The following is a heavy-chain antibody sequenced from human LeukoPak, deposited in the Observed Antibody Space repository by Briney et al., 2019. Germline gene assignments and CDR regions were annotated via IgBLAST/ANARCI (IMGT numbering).Heavy chain of an antibody. J-gene: IGHJ4*02. V-gene: IGHV1-69*04. D-gene: IGHD1-26*01. CDR2: IIPILGIA. Sequence: SVKVSCKASGGTFSSYAISWVRQAPGQGLEWMGRIIPILGIANYAQKFQGRVTITRDTSASTAYMELSSLRSEDTAVYYCARDLRVGAASLGYWGQGTLVTVSS. CDR1: GGTFSSYA. CDR3: ARDLRVGAASLGY.